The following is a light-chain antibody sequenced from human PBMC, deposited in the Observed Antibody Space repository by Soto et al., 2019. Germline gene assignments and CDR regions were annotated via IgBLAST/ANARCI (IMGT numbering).Light chain of an antibody. CDR2: GSS. CDR3: QQYGSSPPYT. V-gene: IGKV3-20*01. CDR1: QSVTNNY. J-gene: IGKJ2*01. Sequence: EVVLTQSPGTLSLSPGERATLSCRASQSVTNNYFAWYQQKPGQAPRLLIFGSSDRATGPPDRFRGSGSGTDFTLTISRLEPEDSAVYYCQQYGSSPPYTFGQGTKLEIK.